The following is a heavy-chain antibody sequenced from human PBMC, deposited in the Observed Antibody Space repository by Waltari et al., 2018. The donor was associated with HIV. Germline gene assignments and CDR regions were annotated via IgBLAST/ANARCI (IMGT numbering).Heavy chain of an antibody. J-gene: IGHJ4*02. V-gene: IGHV3-9*01. CDR3: AKDHPLGHHFDY. D-gene: IGHD3-16*01. CDR1: GFTFDDYA. CDR2: ISWNSGSI. Sequence: EVQLVESGGGLVQPGRSLRLSCAASGFTFDDYAMHWVRQAPGKGLEWVSGISWNSGSIGYADSVKGRFTISRDNAKNSLYLQMNSLRAEDTALYYCAKDHPLGHHFDYWGQGTLVTVSS.